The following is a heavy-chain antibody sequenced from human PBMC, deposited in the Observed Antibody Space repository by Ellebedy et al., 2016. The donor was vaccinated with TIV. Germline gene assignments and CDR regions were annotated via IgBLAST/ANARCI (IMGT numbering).Heavy chain of an antibody. CDR3: AKGLLLWFGELFQTPHDAFDI. J-gene: IGHJ3*02. CDR1: GFTFSSYA. V-gene: IGHV3-23*01. D-gene: IGHD3-10*01. Sequence: GGSLRLSXAASGFTFSSYAMSWVRQAPGKGLEWVSAISGSGGSTYYADSVKGRFTISRDNSKSTLYLQMNSLRAEDTAVYYCAKGLLLWFGELFQTPHDAFDIWGQGTMVTVSS. CDR2: ISGSGGST.